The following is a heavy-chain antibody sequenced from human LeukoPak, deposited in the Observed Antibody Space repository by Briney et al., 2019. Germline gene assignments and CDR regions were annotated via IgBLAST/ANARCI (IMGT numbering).Heavy chain of an antibody. D-gene: IGHD3-22*01. CDR3: ARGYYFKARSNAFDI. CDR1: GYTFTSYD. V-gene: IGHV1-8*01. CDR2: MNPNSGNT. J-gene: IGHJ3*02. Sequence: ASVKVSCKASGYTFTSYDINWVRQATGQGLKWMGWMNPNSGNTGYAQKFQGRVTMTRNTSISTAYMELSSLRSEDTAVYYCARGYYFKARSNAFDIWGQGTMVTVSS.